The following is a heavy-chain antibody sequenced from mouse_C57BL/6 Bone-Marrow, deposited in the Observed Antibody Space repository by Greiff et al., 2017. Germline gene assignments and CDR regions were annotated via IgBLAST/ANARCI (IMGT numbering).Heavy chain of an antibody. CDR2: IDPENGDT. CDR1: GFNIKDDY. Sequence: VQLQQSGAELVRPGASVKLSCTASGFNIKDDYMHWVKQRPEQGLEWIGWIDPENGDTEYASKFQGKATITADTSSNTAYLQRSSLTSEDTAVYYCTPTYGSSFYWGQGTTLTVSS. D-gene: IGHD1-1*01. CDR3: TPTYGSSFY. V-gene: IGHV14-4*01. J-gene: IGHJ2*01.